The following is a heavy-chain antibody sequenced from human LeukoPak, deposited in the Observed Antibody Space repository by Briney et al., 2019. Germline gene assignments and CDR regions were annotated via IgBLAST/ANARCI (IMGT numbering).Heavy chain of an antibody. CDR3: ATGGGYSRSWYYFYY. J-gene: IGHJ4*02. CDR2: FNPEDGET. CDR1: GYTLTELS. V-gene: IGHV1-24*01. Sequence: ASVKVSCKVSGYTLTELSMHWVRQAPGKGLEWMGGFNPEDGETIYAQKFQGRVTMTEDTSTDTAYMELSSLRSEDTAVYYCATGGGYSRSWYYFYYWGQGTLVTVSS. D-gene: IGHD6-13*01.